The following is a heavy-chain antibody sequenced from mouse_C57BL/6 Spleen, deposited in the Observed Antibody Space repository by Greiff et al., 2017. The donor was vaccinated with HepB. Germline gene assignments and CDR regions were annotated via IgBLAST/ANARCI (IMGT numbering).Heavy chain of an antibody. CDR3: ASISTYGSSYGDFDY. CDR2: IDPSDSET. J-gene: IGHJ2*01. V-gene: IGHV1-52*01. D-gene: IGHD1-1*01. CDR1: GYTFTSYW. Sequence: VQLQQPGAELVRPGSSVKLSCKASGYTFTSYWMHWVKQRPIQGLEWIGNIDPSDSETHYNQKFKDKATLTVDKSSSTAYMQLSSLTSEDSAVYYCASISTYGSSYGDFDYWGQGTTLTVSS.